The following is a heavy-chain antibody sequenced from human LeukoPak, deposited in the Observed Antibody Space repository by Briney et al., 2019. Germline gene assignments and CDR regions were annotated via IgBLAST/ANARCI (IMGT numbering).Heavy chain of an antibody. CDR3: ARSPYLKPAAHGRYFDY. J-gene: IGHJ4*02. CDR1: GFTFSSYW. Sequence: GGSLRLSCAASGFTFSSYWMSWVRQAPGKWLEWVANIKQDGSEKYYVDSVKGRFTISRDNAKNSLYLQMNSLRAEDTAVYYCARSPYLKPAAHGRYFDYWGQGTLVTVSS. CDR2: IKQDGSEK. V-gene: IGHV3-7*01. D-gene: IGHD2-2*01.